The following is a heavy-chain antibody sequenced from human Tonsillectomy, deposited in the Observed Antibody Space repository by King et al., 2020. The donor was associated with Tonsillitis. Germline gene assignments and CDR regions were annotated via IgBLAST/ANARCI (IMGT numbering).Heavy chain of an antibody. CDR3: AKVRSPDMATTTGGDY. J-gene: IGHJ4*02. Sequence: VQLVESGGGLVQPGGSLRLSCTASGFTFSTYAMNWVRQAPGRGLEWVSGISASGGSIYYADSVKGRFTISRDNSKNTLYLRMNSLRAEDTAVYYCAKVRSPDMATTTGGDYWGQGTLVTVSS. CDR2: ISASGGSI. CDR1: GFTFSTYA. V-gene: IGHV3-23*04. D-gene: IGHD5-24*01.